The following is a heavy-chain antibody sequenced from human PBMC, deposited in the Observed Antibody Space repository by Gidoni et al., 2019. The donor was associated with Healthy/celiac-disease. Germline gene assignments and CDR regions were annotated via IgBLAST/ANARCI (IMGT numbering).Heavy chain of an antibody. D-gene: IGHD3-3*01. CDR1: GGSISCGGYY. Sequence: QVQLQESGPGLVKHSQTLSLTCTVSGGSISCGGYYWGWIRPPPGKGLECIGYIYYRVSTYYNPSLKSRVTISVDTSKNQFSLKLSSVTAADTAVYYWARVDFWSGYYGSYYYMDVWGKGTTVTVSS. CDR3: ARVDFWSGYYGSYYYMDV. CDR2: IYYRVST. J-gene: IGHJ6*03. V-gene: IGHV4-31*03.